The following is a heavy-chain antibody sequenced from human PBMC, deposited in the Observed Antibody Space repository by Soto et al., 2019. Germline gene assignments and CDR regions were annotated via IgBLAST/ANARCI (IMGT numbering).Heavy chain of an antibody. CDR1: GGTFSDLA. D-gene: IGHD5-12*01. CDR3: ASERVAEMATGGYFDT. Sequence: QVHLVQSGAEVKKPGSSVKVSCKTSGGTFSDLAFSWVQQAPRQGLEWGGGIILLFGTPNYAREFQGRVSISADESYNTVYMELRSLRSEDTAVYYCASERVAEMATGGYFDTWGQGTLVTVSS. V-gene: IGHV1-69*01. J-gene: IGHJ4*02. CDR2: IILLFGTP.